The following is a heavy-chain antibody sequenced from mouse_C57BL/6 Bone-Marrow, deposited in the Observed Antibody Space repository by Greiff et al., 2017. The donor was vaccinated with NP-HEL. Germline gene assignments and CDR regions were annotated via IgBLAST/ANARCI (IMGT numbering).Heavy chain of an antibody. CDR3: ARSGSNYPLLD. D-gene: IGHD2-5*01. CDR1: GYAFTNYL. Sequence: VQLVESGAELVRPGTSVKVSCKASGYAFTNYLIEWVKQRPGQGLEWIGVINPGSGGTNYNEKFKGKATLTADKSSSTAYMQLSSLTSEDSAVYFCARSGSNYPLLDWGQGTTLTVSS. CDR2: INPGSGGT. J-gene: IGHJ2*01. V-gene: IGHV1-54*01.